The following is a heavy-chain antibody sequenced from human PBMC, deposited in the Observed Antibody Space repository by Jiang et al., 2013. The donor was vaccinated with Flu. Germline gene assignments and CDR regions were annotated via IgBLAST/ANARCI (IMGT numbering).Heavy chain of an antibody. Sequence: GAEVKKPGESLKISCKGSGHRVTAYWIGWVRQMPGKGLESMGVIYPDDSDTRYSPPFQGQVTISVDKSISTAYLQWSSLKASDTAMYYCARLRLGVGAAGGDAFDIWGQGDNGHRLF. J-gene: IGHJ3*02. CDR2: IYPDDSDT. CDR3: ARLRLGVGAAGGDAFDI. V-gene: IGHV5-51*01. D-gene: IGHD1-26*01. CDR1: GHRVTAYW.